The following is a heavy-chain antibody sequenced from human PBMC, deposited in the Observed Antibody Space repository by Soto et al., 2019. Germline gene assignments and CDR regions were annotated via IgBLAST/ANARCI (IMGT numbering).Heavy chain of an antibody. CDR2: IWYDGSNK. Sequence: QVQLVESGGGVVQPGRSLRLSCAASGFTFSSYGMHWVRQAPGKGLEWVAVIWYDGSNKYYADSVKGRFTISRDNSKNTLYLQMNSLRAEDTAVYYCARDRTTIFGVVTKALDYWGQGTLVTVSS. V-gene: IGHV3-33*01. CDR3: ARDRTTIFGVVTKALDY. CDR1: GFTFSSYG. J-gene: IGHJ4*02. D-gene: IGHD3-3*01.